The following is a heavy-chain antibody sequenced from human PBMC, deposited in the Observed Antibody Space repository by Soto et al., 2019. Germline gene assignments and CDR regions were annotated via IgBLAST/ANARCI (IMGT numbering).Heavy chain of an antibody. D-gene: IGHD2-15*01. Sequence: QVQLVESGGGVVQPGRSLRLSCAASGFTFSSYAMHWVRQAPGKGLEWVAVISYDGSNKYYADSVKGRFTISRDNSKNTLYLQMNSLRAEDTAVYYCASRYCSGGSCYGTDYYYGMDVWGQGTTVTVSS. J-gene: IGHJ6*02. CDR2: ISYDGSNK. V-gene: IGHV3-30-3*01. CDR1: GFTFSSYA. CDR3: ASRYCSGGSCYGTDYYYGMDV.